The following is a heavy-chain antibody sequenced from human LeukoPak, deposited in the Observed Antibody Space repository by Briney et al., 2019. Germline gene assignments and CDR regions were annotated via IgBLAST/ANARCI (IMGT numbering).Heavy chain of an antibody. D-gene: IGHD3-10*01. J-gene: IGHJ6*02. CDR2: ISYDGSNK. Sequence: GSLRLSCAASGFTFSSYAMHWVRQAPVKGLEWVAVISYDGSNKYYADSVKGRFTISRDNAKNSLFLQMSSLRAEDTAVYYCARDLTYYGSMDVWGQGTTVTVSS. CDR3: ARDLTYYGSMDV. V-gene: IGHV3-30-3*01. CDR1: GFTFSSYA.